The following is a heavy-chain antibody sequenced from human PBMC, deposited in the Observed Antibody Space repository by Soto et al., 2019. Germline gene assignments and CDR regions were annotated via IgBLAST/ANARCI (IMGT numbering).Heavy chain of an antibody. CDR2: INADNGDT. Sequence: GASVKVSCKTSGYSFTSYAMHWVRQAPGQRLEWLGWINADNGDTKYSQKFSGRVTITRDTSANTAFMELSSPRSEDTAMYYCARELQGLYYFDFWGQGTLVTVSS. CDR3: ARELQGLYYFDF. V-gene: IGHV1-3*01. CDR1: GYSFTSYA. J-gene: IGHJ4*02. D-gene: IGHD4-4*01.